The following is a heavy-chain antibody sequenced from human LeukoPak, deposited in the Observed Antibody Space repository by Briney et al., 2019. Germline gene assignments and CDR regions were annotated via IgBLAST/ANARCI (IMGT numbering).Heavy chain of an antibody. CDR2: INHSGST. J-gene: IGHJ4*02. Sequence: KPSETLSLTCAVYGGSFRGYYWTWIRQPPGKGLEWIGEINHSGSTNYNPSLKSRVTISVDTTKNQFSLKLSSVTAADTAVYYCAREGNSYGYNYWGQGTLVTVSS. CDR3: AREGNSYGYNY. CDR1: GGSFRGYY. D-gene: IGHD5-18*01. V-gene: IGHV4-34*01.